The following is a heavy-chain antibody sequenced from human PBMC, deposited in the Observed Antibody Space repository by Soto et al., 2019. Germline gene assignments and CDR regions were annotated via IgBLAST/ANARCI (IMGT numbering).Heavy chain of an antibody. CDR3: AKESHIVLMVYAIDY. D-gene: IGHD2-8*01. CDR2: ISYDGSNK. J-gene: IGHJ4*02. V-gene: IGHV3-30*18. Sequence: GGSLTLSCAASGFTFSSYGMHWVRQAPGKVLEWVAVISYDGSNKYYADSVKGRFTISRDNSKNTLYLQMNSLRAEDTAVYYCAKESHIVLMVYAIDYWGQGTLVTVSS. CDR1: GFTFSSYG.